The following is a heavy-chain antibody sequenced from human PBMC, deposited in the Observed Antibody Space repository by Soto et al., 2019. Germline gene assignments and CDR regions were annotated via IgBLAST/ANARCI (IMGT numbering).Heavy chain of an antibody. CDR3: AKDESSGWYGPCDY. Sequence: EVQLVESGGGLVQPGRSLRLSCAASGFIFDDYAMHWVRQAPGKGLEWVSGISWNSGSIGYADSVKGRFTISRDNAKNSLYLQMNSLRAEDTALYYCAKDESSGWYGPCDYWGQGTLVTVSS. D-gene: IGHD6-19*01. J-gene: IGHJ4*02. CDR1: GFIFDDYA. CDR2: ISWNSGSI. V-gene: IGHV3-9*01.